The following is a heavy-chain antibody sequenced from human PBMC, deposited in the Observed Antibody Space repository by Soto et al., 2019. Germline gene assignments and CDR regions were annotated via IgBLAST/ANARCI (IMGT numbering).Heavy chain of an antibody. CDR1: GFDLNRYW. Sequence: EVQLVESGGGLVQPGGSLRLSCAASGFDLNRYWMRWVRQAPGKALEWVANIKQDGSEQYYVDSVRGRFTISRDNLKNSLYLQMNSLRPEDTAVYYCVRALTSGVYYDDGWETYLPRSYRLDVWGQATTVTVSS. CDR3: VRALTSGVYYDDGWETYLPRSYRLDV. V-gene: IGHV3-7*04. CDR2: IKQDGSEQ. D-gene: IGHD3-16*02. J-gene: IGHJ6*02.